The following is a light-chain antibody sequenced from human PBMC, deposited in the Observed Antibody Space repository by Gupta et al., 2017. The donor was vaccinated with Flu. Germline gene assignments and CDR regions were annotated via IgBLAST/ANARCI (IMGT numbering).Light chain of an antibody. CDR1: QSISSY. J-gene: IGKJ5*01. CDR2: AAS. Sequence: DIQMTQSPSSLSASVGDRVTITCRASQSISSYLNWYQQKPGKAPKLLIYAASSLQSGVPSRFSGSGAGTDFTLTISSRQPEDFATYYCQQRYSTPRSITFGQGTRLEIK. V-gene: IGKV1-39*01. CDR3: QQRYSTPRSIT.